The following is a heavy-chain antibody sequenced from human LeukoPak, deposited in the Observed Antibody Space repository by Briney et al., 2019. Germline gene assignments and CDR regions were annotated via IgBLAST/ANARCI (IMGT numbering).Heavy chain of an antibody. CDR1: GGSISSYY. D-gene: IGHD3-22*01. Sequence: SETLSLTCTVSGGSISSYYWSWIRQHPGKGLEWIGYIYYSGSTYYNPSLKSRVTISVDTSKNQFSLKLSSVTAADTAVYYCASTIVAGWYFDLWGRGTLVTVSS. V-gene: IGHV4-59*06. CDR3: ASTIVAGWYFDL. J-gene: IGHJ2*01. CDR2: IYYSGST.